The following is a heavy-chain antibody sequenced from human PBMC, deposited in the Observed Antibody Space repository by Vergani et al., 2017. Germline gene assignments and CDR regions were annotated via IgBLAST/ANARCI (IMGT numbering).Heavy chain of an antibody. CDR1: GGTFSNYA. CDR2: IIPIFGTA. D-gene: IGHD3-22*01. V-gene: IGHV1-69*01. Sequence: QVQLVQSGAEVKKPGSSVKVSCKASGGTFSNYAITWVRQAPGQGLEWMGGIIPIFGTANYAQKFQGRVTITADESTSTAYMELSSLRSEDTAVYYCARMSDSSGYSQANELDYWGQGTLVTVSS. CDR3: ARMSDSSGYSQANELDY. J-gene: IGHJ4*02.